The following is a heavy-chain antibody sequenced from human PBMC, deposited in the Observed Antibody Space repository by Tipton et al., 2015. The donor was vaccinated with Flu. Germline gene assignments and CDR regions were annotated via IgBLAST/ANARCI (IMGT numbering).Heavy chain of an antibody. D-gene: IGHD2-8*01. CDR1: GGSISGYY. J-gene: IGHJ4*02. CDR2: IYYTGGIT. CDR3: ARRYCSNANCPQFDY. Sequence: TLSLTCTVSGGSISGYYWSWIRQPPGKGLEWIGYIYYTGGITNYNPSLNSRVAISVDTSKNQFSLELDSVTAADTAVYYCARRYCSNANCPQFDYWGQGTLATVSS. V-gene: IGHV4-59*01.